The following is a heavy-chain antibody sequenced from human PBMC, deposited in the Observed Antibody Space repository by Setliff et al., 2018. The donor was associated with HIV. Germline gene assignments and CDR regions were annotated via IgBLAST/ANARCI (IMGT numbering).Heavy chain of an antibody. CDR3: ARAVSGWYARKPSFDY. J-gene: IGHJ4*02. CDR2: IIPILGIA. CDR1: GGTFSSYA. Sequence: ASVKVSCKASGGTFSSYAISWVRQAPGQGLEWMGGIIPILGIANYAQKFQGRVTITADKSPSTAYMELSSLRSEDTAVYYCARAVSGWYARKPSFDYWGQGTLVTVPQ. D-gene: IGHD6-19*01. V-gene: IGHV1-69*10.